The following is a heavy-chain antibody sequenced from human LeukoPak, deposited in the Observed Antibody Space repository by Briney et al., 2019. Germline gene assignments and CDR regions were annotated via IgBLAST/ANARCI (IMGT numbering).Heavy chain of an antibody. D-gene: IGHD2-2*01. CDR2: ISAYNGNT. J-gene: IGHJ4*02. Sequence: GASVKVSCKASGYTFTSYGISWVRQAPGQGLEWMGWISAYNGNTNYAQKLQGRVTMTTDTSTSTAYMELRSLRSDDTAVYYCARALCSSTSCYEVVGYWGQETLVTVSS. CDR1: GYTFTSYG. CDR3: ARALCSSTSCYEVVGY. V-gene: IGHV1-18*01.